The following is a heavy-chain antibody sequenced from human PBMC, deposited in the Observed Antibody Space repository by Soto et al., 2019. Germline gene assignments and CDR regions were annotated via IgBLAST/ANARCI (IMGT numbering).Heavy chain of an antibody. Sequence: GGSLRLSCAASGFIFNDAWMNWVRQAPGKGLEWVGRIQRKVDGETTDYAAPVKGRFTISRDDSKNTVHLQMNSLKSEDTAAYYCTTDGKNYGLGGVGYWGQGTLVTVSS. D-gene: IGHD3-10*01. CDR2: IQRKVDGETT. J-gene: IGHJ4*02. CDR1: GFIFNDAW. V-gene: IGHV3-15*07. CDR3: TTDGKNYGLGGVGY.